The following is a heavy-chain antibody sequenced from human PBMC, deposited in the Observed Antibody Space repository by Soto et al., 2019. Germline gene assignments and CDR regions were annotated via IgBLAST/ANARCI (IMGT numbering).Heavy chain of an antibody. CDR3: ARATPAVATLGYGMDV. J-gene: IGHJ6*02. Sequence: QVQLQESGPGLVKPSQTLSLTCTVSGGSINSGGYYWNWIRQHPGRGLEWMGYIYYTGSTYYNPSLKSRITFSIDTSRNQLSLKVNSVTAADTAVYYCARATPAVATLGYGMDVWGQGTTAVVSS. V-gene: IGHV4-31*03. CDR1: GGSINSGGYY. D-gene: IGHD5-12*01. CDR2: IYYTGST.